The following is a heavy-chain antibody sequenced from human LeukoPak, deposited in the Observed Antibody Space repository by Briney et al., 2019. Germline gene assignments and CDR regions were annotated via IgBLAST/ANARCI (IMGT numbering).Heavy chain of an antibody. CDR1: GYTFTSYG. J-gene: IGHJ4*02. Sequence: GASVKVSYKAFGYTFTSYGISWVRQAPGQGLEWMGWVSAYNGDADYAQKLLGRVTMTRDTSTSTAYMELRSLRSDDTAVYYCARGKGGRDYWGQGTLVTVSS. D-gene: IGHD1-26*01. V-gene: IGHV1-18*01. CDR3: ARGKGGRDY. CDR2: VSAYNGDA.